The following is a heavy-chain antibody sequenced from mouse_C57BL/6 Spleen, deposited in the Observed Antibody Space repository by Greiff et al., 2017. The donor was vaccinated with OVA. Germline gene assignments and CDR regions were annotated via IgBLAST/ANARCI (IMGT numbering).Heavy chain of an antibody. CDR3: ARDYDYGSSYVYYFDY. D-gene: IGHD1-1*01. CDR2: ISDGGSYT. CDR1: GFTFSSYA. V-gene: IGHV5-4*01. J-gene: IGHJ2*01. Sequence: EVQVVESGGGLVKPGGSLKLSCAASGFTFSSYAMSWVRQTPEQRLEWVATISDGGSYTYYPDNVKGRFTISRDNAKNNLYLQMSHLKSEDTAMYYGARDYDYGSSYVYYFDYWGQGTTLTVSS.